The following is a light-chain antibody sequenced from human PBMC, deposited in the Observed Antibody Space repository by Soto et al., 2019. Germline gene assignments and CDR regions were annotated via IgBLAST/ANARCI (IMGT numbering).Light chain of an antibody. J-gene: IGLJ2*01. CDR3: SSYGASSTL. CDR1: SSDIGGYNY. V-gene: IGLV2-14*03. CDR2: DVT. Sequence: QSALTQPASVSGSPGQSITISCTESSSDIGGYNYVSWYQQHPGKAPKLLIYDVTYRPSGISDRFSGSKSGNTASLTISGLQPDDEADYYCSSYGASSTLFGGGTKLTVL.